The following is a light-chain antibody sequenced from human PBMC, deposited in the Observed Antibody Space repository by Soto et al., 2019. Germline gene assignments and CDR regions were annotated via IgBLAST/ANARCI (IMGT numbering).Light chain of an antibody. Sequence: DIQMTQSPSSLSASVGDRVTITCQASQDISNYLNWYQQKPGKAPKLLIYDASNLETGVPSRFSGSGSGTDFTFTICSLQREDIATYYCQQYDNLPFTFGPGTKVDIK. V-gene: IGKV1-33*01. CDR2: DAS. CDR3: QQYDNLPFT. CDR1: QDISNY. J-gene: IGKJ3*01.